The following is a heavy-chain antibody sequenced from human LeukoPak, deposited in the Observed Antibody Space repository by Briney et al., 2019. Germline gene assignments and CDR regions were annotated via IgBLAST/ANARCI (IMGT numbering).Heavy chain of an antibody. J-gene: IGHJ4*02. CDR1: GGSVSSSSYY. V-gene: IGHV4-39*01. CDR2: IYYSGRT. D-gene: IGHD3-3*02. Sequence: SETLSLTCSVSGGSVSSSSYYWGWVRQPPGKGLEWIGTIYYSGRTYYKSSLKSRVTISVDTSKNQSSLKLSSVTAADTAVFYCAASPAIFSPDTRNYWGQGTLVTVSS. CDR3: AASPAIFSPDTRNY.